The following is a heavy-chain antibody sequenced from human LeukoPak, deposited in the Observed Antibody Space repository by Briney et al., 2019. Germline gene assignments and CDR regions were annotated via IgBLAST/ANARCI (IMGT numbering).Heavy chain of an antibody. CDR1: GGTFSSYA. CDR3: ARWYSSSWEYFVY. Sequence: SVKLSCKASGGTFSSYAISWVRQAPGQGLEWMGRIIPILGIANYAQKFQGRVTITTDKSTSTTYMELSSLRSEDTAVYYCARWYSSSWEYFVYWGEGGMVADSS. D-gene: IGHD6-13*01. J-gene: IGHJ4*02. CDR2: IIPILGIA. V-gene: IGHV1-69*04.